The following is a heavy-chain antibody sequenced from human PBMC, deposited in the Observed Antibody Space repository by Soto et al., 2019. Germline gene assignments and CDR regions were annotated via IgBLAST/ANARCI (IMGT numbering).Heavy chain of an antibody. V-gene: IGHV3-23*01. CDR3: AKDVVGATIENWFDP. CDR1: GFTFSSYA. J-gene: IGHJ5*02. Sequence: GGSLRLSCAASGFTFSSYAMSWVRQAPGKGLEWVSAISGSGGSTYYADSVKGRFTISRDNSKNTLYLQMNSLRAEDTAVYYCAKDVVGATIENWFDPWGQGTLVTVSS. D-gene: IGHD1-26*01. CDR2: ISGSGGST.